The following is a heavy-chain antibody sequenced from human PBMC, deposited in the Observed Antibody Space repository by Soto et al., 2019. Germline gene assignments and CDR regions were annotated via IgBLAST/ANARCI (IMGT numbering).Heavy chain of an antibody. CDR1: GFNCRNAW. D-gene: IGHD3-22*01. J-gene: IGHJ4*02. V-gene: IGHV3-15*01. CDR2: IKSKTDGGTT. CDR3: LYYYDSSGFQVDY. Sequence: GGSLRLACAASGFNCRNAWMSWVRQAPGKGLEWVGRIKSKTDGGTTDHGAPVKGRFTISRDDSTNTLYLHMSSLKTEDTAVYYSLYYYDSSGFQVDYWGQGTPVTVSS.